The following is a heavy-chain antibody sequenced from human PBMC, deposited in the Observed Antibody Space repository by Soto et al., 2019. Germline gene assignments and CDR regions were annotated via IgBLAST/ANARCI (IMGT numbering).Heavy chain of an antibody. V-gene: IGHV2-70*04. CDR3: ARIASIAAPGYYGMDV. CDR1: GFSLSTSGMR. J-gene: IGHJ6*02. CDR2: IDWDDDK. D-gene: IGHD6-6*01. Sequence: GSGPTLVNPTQTLTLTCTFSGFSLSTSGMRVSWIRQPPGKALEWLARIDWDDDKYYSTSLKTRLTISKDTSKNQVVLTMTNMDPVDTATYYCARIASIAAPGYYGMDVWGQGTTVTVS.